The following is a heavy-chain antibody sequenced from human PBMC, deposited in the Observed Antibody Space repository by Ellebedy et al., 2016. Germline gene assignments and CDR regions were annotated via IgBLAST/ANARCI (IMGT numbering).Heavy chain of an antibody. CDR3: ARAVGGADY. CDR1: GFTFSSYA. J-gene: IGHJ4*02. CDR2: ISYDGSNK. Sequence: GESLKIYXAASGFTFSSYAMHWVRQAPGKGLEWVAVISYDGSNKYYADSVKGRFTISRDNSKNTLYLQMNSLRAEDTAVYYCARAVGGADYWGQGTLVTVSS. V-gene: IGHV3-30-3*01. D-gene: IGHD1-26*01.